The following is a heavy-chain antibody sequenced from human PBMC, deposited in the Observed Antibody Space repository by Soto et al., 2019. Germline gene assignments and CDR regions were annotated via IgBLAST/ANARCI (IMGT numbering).Heavy chain of an antibody. CDR2: IYHSGST. D-gene: IGHD3-22*01. J-gene: IGHJ6*02. CDR1: GGSISSSNW. CDR3: ARSPDSSGYSPSWYYYGMDV. V-gene: IGHV4-4*02. Sequence: QVQLQESGPGLVKPSGTLSLTCAVSGGSISSSNWWSWVRQPPGKGLEWIGEIYHSGSTNYNPSLKSRVTISVDKSKNQFSLKLSSVTAADTAVYYCARSPDSSGYSPSWYYYGMDVWGQGTKVTVSS.